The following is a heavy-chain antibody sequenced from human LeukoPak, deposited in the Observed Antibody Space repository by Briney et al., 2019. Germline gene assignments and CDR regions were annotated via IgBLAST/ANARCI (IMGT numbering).Heavy chain of an antibody. CDR2: ISSSGSTI. Sequence: GGSLRLSCAASGFTFSDYYMSWIRQAPGKGLEWVSYISSSGSTIYYADSVKGRFTISRDNAKNSLYLQMNSLRAEDTAVYYCARGDGSGSYYKSTYGMDVWGQGTTVTVSS. V-gene: IGHV3-11*01. D-gene: IGHD3-10*01. CDR1: GFTFSDYY. CDR3: ARGDGSGSYYKSTYGMDV. J-gene: IGHJ6*02.